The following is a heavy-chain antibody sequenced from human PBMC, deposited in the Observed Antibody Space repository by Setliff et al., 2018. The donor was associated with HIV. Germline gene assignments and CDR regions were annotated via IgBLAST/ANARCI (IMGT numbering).Heavy chain of an antibody. V-gene: IGHV1-2*02. CDR2: MHPNSGAT. CDR3: ATGRDSSGYYFLADY. CDR1: GYTFNNYY. J-gene: IGHJ4*02. D-gene: IGHD3-22*01. Sequence: ASVKVSCKASGYTFNNYYMHWVRQAPGQGLQWMGWMHPNSGATKYAQKFRDRVTLTGDTSSSTAYMELSRLRSDDTAVYYCATGRDSSGYYFLADYWGRGTLVTVSS.